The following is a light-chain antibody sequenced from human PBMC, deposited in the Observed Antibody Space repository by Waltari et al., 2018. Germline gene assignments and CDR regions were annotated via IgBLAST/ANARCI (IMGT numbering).Light chain of an antibody. V-gene: IGKV2-29*02. J-gene: IGKJ2*01. Sequence: EIVMTQSPLSLPVTPGEPASISCRLSQSLRHLNGYNYLDWYLQKPGQSPKLLIYDVSSQFSGVSDRFSGSGSGTDFTLKISRVEAEDVGIYYCMQGLHLPYTFGQGTRLEIK. CDR3: MQGLHLPYT. CDR1: QSLRHLNGYNY. CDR2: DVS.